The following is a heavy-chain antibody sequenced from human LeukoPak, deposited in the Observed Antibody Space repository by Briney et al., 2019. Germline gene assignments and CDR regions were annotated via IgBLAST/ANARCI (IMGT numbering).Heavy chain of an antibody. Sequence: PSETLFLTCTVSGGSISSSSYYWGWIRQPPGKGLEWIGSIYYSGSTYYNPSLKSRVTISVDTSKNQFSLKLSSVTAADTAVYYCARGHITMIVVVNYGPTSYFDYWGQGTLVTVSS. CDR1: GGSISSSSYY. CDR2: IYYSGST. D-gene: IGHD3-22*01. CDR3: ARGHITMIVVVNYGPTSYFDY. V-gene: IGHV4-39*07. J-gene: IGHJ4*02.